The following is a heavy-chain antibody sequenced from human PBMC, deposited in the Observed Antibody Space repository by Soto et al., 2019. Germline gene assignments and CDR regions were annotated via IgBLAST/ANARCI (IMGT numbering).Heavy chain of an antibody. J-gene: IGHJ4*02. CDR3: ASKVDTTLGD. Sequence: QVQLRESGPGLVKPSGTLSLTCAVSGGSIGRSNWWTWVRQHPGKGLEWIGEIYHSGNTNYNPSLKSRVTFAVDKSKNQFSLRLTSVTAADTAVYYCASKVDTTLGDWGQGTLVTVSS. D-gene: IGHD5-18*01. V-gene: IGHV4-4*02. CDR2: IYHSGNT. CDR1: GGSIGRSNW.